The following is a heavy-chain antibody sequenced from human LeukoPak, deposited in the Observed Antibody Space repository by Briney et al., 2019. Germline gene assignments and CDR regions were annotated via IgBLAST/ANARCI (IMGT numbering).Heavy chain of an antibody. D-gene: IGHD3-22*01. J-gene: IGHJ4*02. CDR3: ARGTSYYYDSSGYHY. V-gene: IGHV1-69*06. CDR2: IIPIFGTA. CDR1: GGTFSSYA. Sequence: ASVKVSCKASGGTFSSYAISWVRQAPGQGLEWMGGIIPIFGTANYAQKFQGRVTITADKSTSTAYMELSSLRSEDTAVYYCARGTSYYYDSSGYHYWGQGTLVTVSS.